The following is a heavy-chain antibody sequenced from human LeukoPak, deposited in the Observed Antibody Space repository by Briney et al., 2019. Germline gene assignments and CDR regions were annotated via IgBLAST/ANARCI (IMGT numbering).Heavy chain of an antibody. V-gene: IGHV3-48*03. J-gene: IGHJ4*02. CDR1: GFTFSSYE. CDR3: ARDSLYYDSSGYEDY. Sequence: GGSLRLSCAASGFTFSSYEMNWVRQAPGKGLEWVSYISSSGSTIYYADSVKGRFTISRDNAKNSLYLQMNSLRAEDTAVYYCARDSLYYDSSGYEDYWGQGTLVTVSS. CDR2: ISSSGSTI. D-gene: IGHD3-22*01.